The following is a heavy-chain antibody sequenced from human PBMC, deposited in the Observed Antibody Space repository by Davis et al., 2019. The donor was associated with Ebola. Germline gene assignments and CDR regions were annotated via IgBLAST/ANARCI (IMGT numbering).Heavy chain of an antibody. CDR2: INHNGST. CDR1: AGSFSGYY. J-gene: IGHJ5*02. CDR3: ARARGWLQSNWFDP. D-gene: IGHD5-24*01. V-gene: IGHV4-34*01. Sequence: MPSETLSLTCAVYAGSFSGYYWSWIRQPPGKGLEWIGEINHNGSTNYNPSLKSRVTISVATSKDQFSLKLGSVTAAYTAVYYCARARGWLQSNWFDPWGQGTLVTVSS.